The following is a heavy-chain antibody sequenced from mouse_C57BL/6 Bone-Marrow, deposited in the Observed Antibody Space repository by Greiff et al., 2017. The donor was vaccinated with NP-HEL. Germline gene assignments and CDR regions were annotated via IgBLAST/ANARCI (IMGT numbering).Heavy chain of an antibody. Sequence: QVQLQQPGAELVMPGASVKLSCKASGYTFTSYWMHWVKQRPGQGLEWIGEIDPSDSYTNYNQKFKGKSTLTVDKSSSTAYMQLSSLTSEDSAVYYCARGTGRAFAYWGQGTLVTVSA. CDR2: IDPSDSYT. V-gene: IGHV1-69*01. J-gene: IGHJ3*01. CDR3: ARGTGRAFAY. CDR1: GYTFTSYW. D-gene: IGHD4-1*01.